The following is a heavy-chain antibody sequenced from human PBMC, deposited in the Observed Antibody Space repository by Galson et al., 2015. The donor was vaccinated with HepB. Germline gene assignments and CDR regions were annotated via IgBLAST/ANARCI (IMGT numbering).Heavy chain of an antibody. V-gene: IGHV3-21*01. D-gene: IGHD5-12*01. Sequence: SLRLSCAASGFTFSSYSMNWVRQAPGKGLEWVSSISSSSSYIYYADSVKGRFTISRDNAKNSLYLQMNSLRAEDTAVYYCARDVGRGYDREGHYYGMDVWGQGTTVTVSS. CDR1: GFTFSSYS. CDR2: ISSSSSYI. CDR3: ARDVGRGYDREGHYYGMDV. J-gene: IGHJ6*02.